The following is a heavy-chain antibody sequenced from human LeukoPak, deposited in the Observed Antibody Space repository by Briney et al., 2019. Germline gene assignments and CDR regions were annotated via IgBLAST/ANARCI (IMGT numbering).Heavy chain of an antibody. CDR2: YDGSNK. CDR3: AKIPLWGSSLNDAFDI. D-gene: IGHD3-16*01. CDR1: GFTFSSYG. V-gene: IGHV3-30*02. Sequence: QAGGSLRLSCAASGFTFSSYGMHWVRQAPGKGLEWVYDGSNKYYADSVKGRFTISRDKSKNTLYLQMNSLRAEDTAVYYCAKIPLWGSSLNDAFDIWGQGTMVTVSS. J-gene: IGHJ3*02.